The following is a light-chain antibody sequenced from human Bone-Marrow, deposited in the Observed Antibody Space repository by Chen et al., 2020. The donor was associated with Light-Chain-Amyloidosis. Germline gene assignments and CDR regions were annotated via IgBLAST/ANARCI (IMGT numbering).Light chain of an antibody. CDR1: SSDVGGYES. CDR2: DVN. Sequence: QSALTQPRSVPGSPGQPVTISCTGTSSDVGGYESVSWYQQHPGKAPKFLIYDVNKRPSGVPDRFSGSKSGNSASLTISGLQTEDEADYFCSSYAGSSPYVFGTGTTVTVL. J-gene: IGLJ1*01. CDR3: SSYAGSSPYV. V-gene: IGLV2-11*01.